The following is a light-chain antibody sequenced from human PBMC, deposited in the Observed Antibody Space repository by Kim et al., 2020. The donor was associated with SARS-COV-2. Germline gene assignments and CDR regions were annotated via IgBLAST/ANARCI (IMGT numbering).Light chain of an antibody. CDR1: SSDVGRYDL. Sequence: GQSISISCTGASSDVGRYDLVSWYQQLPGKAPKLVIYEVNKRPSGVSNRFSASKTGNTAFLTISGLQAEDEAHYYCCSYAGSYTYVFGAGTEVTVL. CDR3: CSYAGSYTYV. J-gene: IGLJ1*01. V-gene: IGLV2-23*02. CDR2: EVN.